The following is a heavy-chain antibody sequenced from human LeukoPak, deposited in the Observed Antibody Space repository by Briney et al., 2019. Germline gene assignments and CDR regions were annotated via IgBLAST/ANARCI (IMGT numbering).Heavy chain of an antibody. CDR1: GYSFTSYW. D-gene: IGHD3-10*01. CDR2: IYPGDSDT. J-gene: IGHJ3*02. Sequence: GESLKISCKGSGYSFTSYWIGWVRQMPGKGLEWMGIIYPGDSDTRYSPSFQGQVTISADKPISTAYLQWSSLKASDTAMYYCARGGVDLWFGELGAFDIWGQGTMVTVSS. V-gene: IGHV5-51*04. CDR3: ARGGVDLWFGELGAFDI.